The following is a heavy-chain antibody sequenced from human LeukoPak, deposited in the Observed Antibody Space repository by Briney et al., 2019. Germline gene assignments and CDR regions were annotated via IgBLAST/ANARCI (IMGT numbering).Heavy chain of an antibody. Sequence: PGGSLRLSCAASGFTFSSYGMHWVRQAPGKGLGWVAVISYDGSNKYYADSVKGRFTISRDNSKNTLYLQMNSLRAEDTAVYYCAKDMYSSSWYYFDYWGQGTLVTVSS. CDR3: AKDMYSSSWYYFDY. J-gene: IGHJ4*02. CDR2: ISYDGSNK. D-gene: IGHD6-13*01. V-gene: IGHV3-30*18. CDR1: GFTFSSYG.